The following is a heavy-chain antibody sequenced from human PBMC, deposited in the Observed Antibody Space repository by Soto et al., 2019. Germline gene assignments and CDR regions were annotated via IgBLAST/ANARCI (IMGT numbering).Heavy chain of an antibody. V-gene: IGHV3-30-3*01. CDR3: ASGGGWRVVTAPIDY. Sequence: QVQLVESGGGVVQPGRSLRLSCAASGFTFSSYAMHWVRQAPGKGLEWVAVISYDGSNKYYADSVKGRFTISRDNSKNTLYLQMNSLRAEDTAVYYCASGGGWRVVTAPIDYWGQGTLVTVSS. J-gene: IGHJ4*02. CDR1: GFTFSSYA. CDR2: ISYDGSNK. D-gene: IGHD2-21*02.